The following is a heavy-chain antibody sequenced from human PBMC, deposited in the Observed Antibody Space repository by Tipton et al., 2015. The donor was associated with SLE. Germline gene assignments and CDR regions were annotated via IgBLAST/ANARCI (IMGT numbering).Heavy chain of an antibody. CDR2: IYYSGST. D-gene: IGHD3-10*01. Sequence: LRLSCTVSGGSISSYYWSWIRQPPGKGLEWIGYIYYSGSTNYNPSLKSRVTISVDTSKNQFSLKLSSETAADTAVYYCARHNKGDYYGSGSPYYYYYGMDVWGQGTTVTVSS. CDR3: ARHNKGDYYGSGSPYYYYYGMDV. CDR1: GGSISSYY. V-gene: IGHV4-59*08. J-gene: IGHJ6*02.